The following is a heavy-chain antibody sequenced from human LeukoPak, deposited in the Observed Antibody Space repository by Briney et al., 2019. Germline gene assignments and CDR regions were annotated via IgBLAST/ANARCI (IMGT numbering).Heavy chain of an antibody. Sequence: ASVKVSCKASGYTFTSYYMHWVRQAPGQGLEWMGIINPSGGSTSYAQKFQGRVTMTLDTSTSTVYMELSSLRSEDTAVYYCARATVYDFWSGYRQPLDYWGQGTLVTVSS. CDR3: ARATVYDFWSGYRQPLDY. CDR1: GYTFTSYY. CDR2: INPSGGST. V-gene: IGHV1-46*01. J-gene: IGHJ4*02. D-gene: IGHD3-3*01.